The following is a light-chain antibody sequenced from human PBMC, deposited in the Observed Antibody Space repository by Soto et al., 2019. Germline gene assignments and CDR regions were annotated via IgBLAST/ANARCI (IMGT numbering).Light chain of an antibody. CDR1: SSDVGSYNL. Sequence: QSALTQPGSVSGSPGQSITISCTGTSSDVGSYNLVSWYQQHPGKAPKLMIYEVTDRPSGVSNRFSGSKSGNTASLTISGLQAEDEAEYYCSSYTNINTRACVFGTGTKVTVL. V-gene: IGLV2-14*02. J-gene: IGLJ1*01. CDR2: EVT. CDR3: SSYTNINTRACV.